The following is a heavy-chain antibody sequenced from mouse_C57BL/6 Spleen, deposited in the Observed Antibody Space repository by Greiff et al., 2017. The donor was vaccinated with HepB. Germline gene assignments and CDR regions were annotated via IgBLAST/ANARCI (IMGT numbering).Heavy chain of an antibody. CDR1: GYTFTDYH. D-gene: IGHD3-1*01. V-gene: IGHV1-18*01. Sequence: EVQLQQSGPELVKPGASVKIPCKASGYTFTDYHMDWVKQSHGKSLEWIGDINPNNGGTIYNQKFKGKATLTVDKSSSTAYMELRSLTSEDTAVYYCARKLSGWFAYWGQGTLVTVSA. CDR3: ARKLSGWFAY. J-gene: IGHJ3*01. CDR2: INPNNGGT.